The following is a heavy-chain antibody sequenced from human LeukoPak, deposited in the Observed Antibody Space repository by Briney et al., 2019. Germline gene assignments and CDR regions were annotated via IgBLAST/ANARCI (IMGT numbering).Heavy chain of an antibody. D-gene: IGHD3-9*01. CDR2: IYYSGST. CDR3: ARVVVKYDILTGYSEGQYFQH. J-gene: IGHJ1*01. CDR1: GGSISSGDYY. Sequence: PSETLSLTCTVSGGSISSGDYYWSWIRQPPGKGLEWIGYIYYSGSTYYNPSLKSRVTISVDMSKNQFSLKLSSVTAADTAVYYCARVVVKYDILTGYSEGQYFQHWGQGTLVTVSS. V-gene: IGHV4-30-4*01.